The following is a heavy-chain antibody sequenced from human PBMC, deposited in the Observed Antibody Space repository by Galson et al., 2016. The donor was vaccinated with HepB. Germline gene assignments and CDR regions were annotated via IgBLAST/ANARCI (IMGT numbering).Heavy chain of an antibody. CDR3: ARDTVSAGVALADFDY. J-gene: IGHJ4*02. D-gene: IGHD6-19*01. V-gene: IGHV1-18*04. CDR1: GYTFTSYG. CDR2: ISTYNANR. Sequence: QSGAEVKKPGESLRISCKASGYTFTSYGISWVRQAPGQGLEWIGWISTYNANRNYAQKVQGRVTMTTDTSTSTAYMELRSLRSDDTAVYYCARDTVSAGVALADFDYWGQGTRVTV.